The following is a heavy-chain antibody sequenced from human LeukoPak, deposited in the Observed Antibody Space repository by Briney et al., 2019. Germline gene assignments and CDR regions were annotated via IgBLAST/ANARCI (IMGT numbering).Heavy chain of an antibody. CDR2: ISYDGINK. J-gene: IGHJ4*02. CDR3: ASATVFGVVIYY. Sequence: GGSLRLSCAASGITFSSYAMHWVRQAPGKGLEWVAVISYDGINKDYADSVKVRFTISRDNSKNTLYLQMNTLRAEDTAVYYCASATVFGVVIYYWGQGTLVTVSS. D-gene: IGHD3-3*01. CDR1: GITFSSYA. V-gene: IGHV3-30*04.